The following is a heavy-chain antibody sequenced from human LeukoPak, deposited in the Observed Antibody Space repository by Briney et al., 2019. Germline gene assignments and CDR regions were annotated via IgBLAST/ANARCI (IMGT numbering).Heavy chain of an antibody. CDR2: INWNGGST. J-gene: IGHJ6*03. CDR3: ARDRSHYMDV. Sequence: GGSLRLSCAASGFTFDDYGMSWVRQTPGKGLEWVSGINWNGGSTGYADSVKGRFTISRDNAKNSLYLQMNSLRAKDTALYYCARDRSHYMDVWGKGTTVTVSS. CDR1: GFTFDDYG. V-gene: IGHV3-20*04.